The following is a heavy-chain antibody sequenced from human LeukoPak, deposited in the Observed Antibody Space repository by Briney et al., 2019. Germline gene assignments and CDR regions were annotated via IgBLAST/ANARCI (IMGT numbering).Heavy chain of an antibody. V-gene: IGHV4-59*08. CDR2: IYYSGSTNY. J-gene: IGHJ4*02. CDR3: ARGIPNYYDSSGYYFYDY. Sequence: SETLSLTCTVSGGSISNYYWSWIRQPPGKGLEWIGYIYYSGSTNYNYNPSLKSRVTISVDTSKNQFFLKLSSVTAADTAVYYCARGIPNYYDSSGYYFYDYWGQGTLVTVSS. CDR1: GGSISNYY. D-gene: IGHD3-22*01.